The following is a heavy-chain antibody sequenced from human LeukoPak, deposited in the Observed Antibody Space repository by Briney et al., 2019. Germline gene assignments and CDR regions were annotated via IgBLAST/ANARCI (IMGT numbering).Heavy chain of an antibody. CDR2: MNPNSGNT. CDR3: ARTPSSSRYADYYYYMDV. D-gene: IGHD6-13*01. CDR1: GYTFTSYD. Sequence: ASVKVSCKASGYTFTSYDINWVRQATGQGLEWMGWMNPNSGNTGYAQKFQGRVTMTRNTSISTAYMELSSLRSEDTAVYYCARTPSSSRYADYYYYMDVWGKGTTVTVSS. J-gene: IGHJ6*03. V-gene: IGHV1-8*01.